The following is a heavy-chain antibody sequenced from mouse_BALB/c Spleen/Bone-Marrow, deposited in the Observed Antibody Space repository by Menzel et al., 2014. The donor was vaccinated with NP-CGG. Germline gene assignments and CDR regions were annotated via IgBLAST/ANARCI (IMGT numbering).Heavy chain of an antibody. V-gene: IGHV14-3*02. Sequence: VQLQQSGAELVKPGASVKLSCTASGFNIKDTYMHWVEQRPEQGLEWIGRIDPANGNTKYDPKFQGKATITADTSSNTAYLQLSSLTSEDTAVYYCAKYGGLRYAMDYWGQGTPVTVSS. D-gene: IGHD2-4*01. CDR2: IDPANGNT. CDR3: AKYGGLRYAMDY. CDR1: GFNIKDTY. J-gene: IGHJ4*01.